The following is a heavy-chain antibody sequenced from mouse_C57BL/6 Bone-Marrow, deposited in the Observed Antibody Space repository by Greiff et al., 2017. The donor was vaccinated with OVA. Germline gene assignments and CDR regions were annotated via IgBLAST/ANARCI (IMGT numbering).Heavy chain of an antibody. D-gene: IGHD1-1*01. CDR3: ARGTTVVEHWYFDV. CDR1: GYTFTSYW. Sequence: QVQLQQPGAELVRPGSSVKLSCKASGYTFTSYWMDWVKQRPGQGLEWIGNIYPSDSETHYNQKFKDKATLTVDKSSSTAYMQLSSLTSEDSAVYYCARGTTVVEHWYFDVWGTGTTVTVSS. CDR2: IYPSDSET. J-gene: IGHJ1*03. V-gene: IGHV1-61*01.